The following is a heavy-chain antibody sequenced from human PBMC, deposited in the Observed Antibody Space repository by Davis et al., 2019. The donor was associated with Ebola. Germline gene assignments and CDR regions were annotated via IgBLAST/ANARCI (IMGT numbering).Heavy chain of an antibody. CDR1: GFSFSNCW. Sequence: PGGSLRLSCAASGFSFSNCWMSWVRQAPGKGLEWVANIKEDGSEKYYVDSVKGRFSISRDNAKNTLYLHINSLRAEDTAVYYCGRDHWGSADSWGLGTLVTVSS. V-gene: IGHV3-7*01. CDR2: IKEDGSEK. CDR3: GRDHWGSADS. D-gene: IGHD7-27*01. J-gene: IGHJ5*01.